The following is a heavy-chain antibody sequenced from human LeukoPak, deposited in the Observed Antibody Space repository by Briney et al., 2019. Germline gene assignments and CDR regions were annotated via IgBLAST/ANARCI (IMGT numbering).Heavy chain of an antibody. CDR1: GFTFSSHY. Sequence: GGSLRLSCAASGFTFSSHYMNWVLQAPGKGLEWVSSITSSSSDIFYADSVKGRFTISRDNAKNSLYLKMNSLRVEDTAVYYCAAALAIAVGGTTPGDYWGQGTLVTVSS. CDR2: ITSSSSDI. CDR3: AAALAIAVGGTTPGDY. J-gene: IGHJ4*02. D-gene: IGHD6-19*01. V-gene: IGHV3-21*06.